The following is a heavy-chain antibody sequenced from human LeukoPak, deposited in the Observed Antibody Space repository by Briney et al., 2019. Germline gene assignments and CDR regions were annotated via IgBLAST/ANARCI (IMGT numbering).Heavy chain of an antibody. CDR2: IYYSGST. Sequence: SETLSLTCTVSGGSISSSSYYWGWIRQPPGKGLEWIGSIYYSGSTYYNPSLKSRVTISVDTSKNQFSLKLSSVTAADTAVYYCARLKWEPLWAFDYWGQGTLVTVSS. CDR3: ARLKWEPLWAFDY. V-gene: IGHV4-39*07. CDR1: GGSISSSSYY. D-gene: IGHD1-26*01. J-gene: IGHJ4*02.